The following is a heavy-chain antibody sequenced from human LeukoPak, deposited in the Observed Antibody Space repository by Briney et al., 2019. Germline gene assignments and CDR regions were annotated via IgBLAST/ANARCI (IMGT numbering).Heavy chain of an antibody. Sequence: GASVKVSCKASGYTFTGYYMHWVPQAPGQGLEWMGWINPNSGGTNYAQKFQGRVTITRDTSIGTGYMELSRLRSDDTAVYYWARDPWYYDFWGGYYTGGYYFHYWGQGTLDSV. D-gene: IGHD3-3*01. CDR1: GYTFTGYY. J-gene: IGHJ4*02. V-gene: IGHV1-2*02. CDR3: ARDPWYYDFWGGYYTGGYYFHY. CDR2: INPNSGGT.